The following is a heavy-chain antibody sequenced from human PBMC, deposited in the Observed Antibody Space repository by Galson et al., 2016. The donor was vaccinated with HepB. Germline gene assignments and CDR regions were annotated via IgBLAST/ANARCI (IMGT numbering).Heavy chain of an antibody. CDR1: GFTFSTYP. CDR3: TISLYDGNSGLFAD. Sequence: LRLSCAASGFTFSTYPMHWVRQAPGKGLEWLAIISNDGNNKYYADSVKGRFTISRDNSENTLFLQINSVRTEDTAVYYCTISLYDGNSGLFADWGQGTLVTGSA. D-gene: IGHD4-23*01. CDR2: ISNDGNNK. V-gene: IGHV3-30-3*01. J-gene: IGHJ4*02.